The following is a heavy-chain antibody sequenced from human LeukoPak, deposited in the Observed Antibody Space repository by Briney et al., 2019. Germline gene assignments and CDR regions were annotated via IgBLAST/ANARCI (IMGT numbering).Heavy chain of an antibody. CDR1: GFTVSSNY. D-gene: IGHD5-12*01. CDR3: ARDTGWLQSPFDY. CDR2: IYSGGST. V-gene: IGHV3-66*02. Sequence: GGSLRLSCAASGFTVSSNYMSWVRQAPGKGLEWVSVIYSGGSTYYADSVKGRFTISRDNSKNTLYLQMNSLRAEDTAVYYCARDTGWLQSPFDYWGQGALVTVSS. J-gene: IGHJ4*02.